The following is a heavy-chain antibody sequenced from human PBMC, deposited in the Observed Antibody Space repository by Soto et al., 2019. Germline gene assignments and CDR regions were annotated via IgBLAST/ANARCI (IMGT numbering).Heavy chain of an antibody. V-gene: IGHV1-18*01. J-gene: IGHJ6*02. D-gene: IGHD6-13*01. CDR2: ISAYNGNT. CDR3: ARDSSSWGPGYYYCMDV. Sequence: QVQLVQSGAEVKKPGASVKVSCKASGYTFTSYGISWVRQAPGQGLEWMGWISAYNGNTNYAQKLQGRVTMTTDTSPSTAYMELRSLRSDDKAVYYCARDSSSWGPGYYYCMDVWGQGTTVTVSS. CDR1: GYTFTSYG.